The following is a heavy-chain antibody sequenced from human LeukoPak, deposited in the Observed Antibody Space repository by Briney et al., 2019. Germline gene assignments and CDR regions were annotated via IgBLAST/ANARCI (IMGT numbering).Heavy chain of an antibody. J-gene: IGHJ4*02. CDR2: IYPGDSDT. CDR3: ARQTYDILTGYSEGAFDY. V-gene: IGHV5-51*01. CDR1: GYSFTSNW. Sequence: GESLKISCKGSGYSFTSNWIGWVRQMPGKGLEWMGIIYPGDSDTRYSPSFQGQVIISADKSISTAYLQWSSLKASDTAMYYCARQTYDILTGYSEGAFDYWGQGTLVTDSS. D-gene: IGHD3-9*01.